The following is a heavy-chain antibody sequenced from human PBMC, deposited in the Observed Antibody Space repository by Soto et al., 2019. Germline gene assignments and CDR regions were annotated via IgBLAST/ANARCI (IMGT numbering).Heavy chain of an antibody. Sequence: QLQLQESGPGLVKPSETLSLTCTVSGGSISSSSYYWGWIRQPPGKGLEWIGSIYYSRSTYYNPSLKIRVNITGDPSKSQFSLKLSSVTAADTAVYYCARLFSYSNYWSVFYWGQGTLVTVSS. CDR3: ARLFSYSNYWSVFY. V-gene: IGHV4-39*01. J-gene: IGHJ4*02. CDR2: IYYSRST. D-gene: IGHD4-4*01. CDR1: GGSISSSSYY.